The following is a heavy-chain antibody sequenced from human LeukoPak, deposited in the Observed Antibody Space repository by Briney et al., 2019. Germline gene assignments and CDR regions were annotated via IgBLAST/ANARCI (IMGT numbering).Heavy chain of an antibody. J-gene: IGHJ4*02. CDR2: ISGSGGST. V-gene: IGHV3-23*01. CDR3: AKSKFATSGYDGSLDY. Sequence: GGSLRLSCAASGFIFSINAMSWVRQAPGKGLEWVSGISGSGGSTYYADSVKGRFTISRDTSKNTLYLQMSSLRAEDTAVYYCAKSKFATSGYDGSLDYWGQGTLVTVSS. CDR1: GFIFSINA. D-gene: IGHD5-12*01.